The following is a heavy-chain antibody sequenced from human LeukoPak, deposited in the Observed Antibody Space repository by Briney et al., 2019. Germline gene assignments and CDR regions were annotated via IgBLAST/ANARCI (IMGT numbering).Heavy chain of an antibody. D-gene: IGHD6-19*01. J-gene: IGHJ4*02. CDR1: GFTVSSNY. V-gene: IGHV3-53*01. Sequence: PGGSLRLSCAASGFTVSSNYMSWVRQAPGKGLEWVSVIYSGGSTYYADSVKGRFTISRDNSKNTLCLQMNSLRAEDTAVYYCAGGSGWYKTPNYFDYWGQGTLVTVSS. CDR3: AGGSGWYKTPNYFDY. CDR2: IYSGGST.